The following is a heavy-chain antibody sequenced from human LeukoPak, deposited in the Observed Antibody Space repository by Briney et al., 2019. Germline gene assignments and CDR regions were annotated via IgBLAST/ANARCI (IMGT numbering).Heavy chain of an antibody. V-gene: IGHV3-64*02. Sequence: GGSLRLSCAASGFTFSSYAMHWVRQAPGKGLEYVSAISSNGGSTYYADSVKGRFTISRDNSKNTLYLQLNSLRAEDTAVYYCAGGVVAAKGKYYFDYWGQGTLVTVSS. CDR3: AGGVVAAKGKYYFDY. CDR1: GFTFSSYA. D-gene: IGHD2-15*01. J-gene: IGHJ4*02. CDR2: ISSNGGST.